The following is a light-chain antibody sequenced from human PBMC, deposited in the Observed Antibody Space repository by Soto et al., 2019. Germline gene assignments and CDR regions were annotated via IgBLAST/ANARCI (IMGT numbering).Light chain of an antibody. CDR1: NIGSKS. Sequence: SYVLAQAPSVSVAPGQTARISCGGNNIGSKSVNWYQQKPGQAPVLVVYDDSGRPSGIPERFSGSNSGNTATLSISTVEAGDEADYYCQIWDDSGDRVLFGGGTKLTVL. J-gene: IGLJ2*01. V-gene: IGLV3-21*02. CDR2: DDS. CDR3: QIWDDSGDRVL.